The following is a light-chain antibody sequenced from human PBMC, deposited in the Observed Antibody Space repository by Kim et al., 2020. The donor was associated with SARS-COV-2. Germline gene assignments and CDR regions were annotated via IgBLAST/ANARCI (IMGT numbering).Light chain of an antibody. J-gene: IGKJ2*01. V-gene: IGKV3-20*01. CDR1: QSVCSHC. Sequence: EIVLPQSPGTLSLSPGERATLSCRTRQSVCSHCLAWYQQRPGQAPRLLIYSVSTRATGIPDRFSGSGSGTDFTLTISRLEPEDFAVYYCQQYGVAPPYTFGQGTKLEI. CDR3: QQYGVAPPYT. CDR2: SVS.